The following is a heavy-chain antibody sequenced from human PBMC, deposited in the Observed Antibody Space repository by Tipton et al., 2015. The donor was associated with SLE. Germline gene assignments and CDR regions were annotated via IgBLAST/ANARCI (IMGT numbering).Heavy chain of an antibody. V-gene: IGHV4-34*01. CDR3: ARGPLLDL. Sequence: LRLSCAASGFTFSSYGMRWIRQPPGKGLEWIGEINHSGSTNYNLSLKSRVTISVDTSKNQFSLKLSSVTAADTAVYYCARGPLLDLWGRGTLVTVSS. J-gene: IGHJ2*01. CDR1: GFTFSSYG. D-gene: IGHD5/OR15-5a*01. CDR2: INHSGST.